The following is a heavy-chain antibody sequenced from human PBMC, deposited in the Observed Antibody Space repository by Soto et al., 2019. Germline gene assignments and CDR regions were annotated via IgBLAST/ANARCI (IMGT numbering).Heavy chain of an antibody. D-gene: IGHD6-6*01. CDR2: ISWDGGST. Sequence: GGSLRLSCAASGFTFDDYTMHWVRQAPGKGLEWVSLISWDGGSTYYADSAKGRFTISRDNSKNSLYLQMNSLRTEDTALYYCAKEVSIAARSDYYYGMDVWGQGTTVTVSS. CDR3: AKEVSIAARSDYYYGMDV. V-gene: IGHV3-43*01. J-gene: IGHJ6*02. CDR1: GFTFDDYT.